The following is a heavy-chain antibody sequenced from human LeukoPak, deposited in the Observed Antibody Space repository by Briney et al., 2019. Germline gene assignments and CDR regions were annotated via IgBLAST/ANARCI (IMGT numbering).Heavy chain of an antibody. CDR3: ARRLCSGDDRSSFDY. J-gene: IGHJ4*02. V-gene: IGHV3-23*01. D-gene: IGHD2-15*01. CDR1: GFTFSSSL. Sequence: PGGSLRLSCAASGFTFSSSLMSWVRQAPGKGLEWVSTIRGNGAGTYYADAVKGRFTISRDNSKNMLYLQMNSLTAEDTALYYCARRLCSGDDRSSFDYWGQGALVTVSS. CDR2: IRGNGAGT.